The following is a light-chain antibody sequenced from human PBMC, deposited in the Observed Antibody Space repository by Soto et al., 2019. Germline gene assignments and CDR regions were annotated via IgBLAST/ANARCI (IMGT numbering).Light chain of an antibody. J-gene: IGKJ5*01. CDR3: LQYDNTTIT. Sequence: DIQMTQSPSSLSASVGDRVTITCQASQDISNYLNWYQQKPGKAPKLLIYEASKWETGVPSRFSGRGSGTDFTFTISSLQPEEIATYYCLQYDNTTITLGQGTRLEIK. CDR2: EAS. CDR1: QDISNY. V-gene: IGKV1-33*01.